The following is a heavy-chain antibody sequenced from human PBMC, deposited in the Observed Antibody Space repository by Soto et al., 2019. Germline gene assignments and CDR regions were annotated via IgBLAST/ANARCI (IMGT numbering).Heavy chain of an antibody. V-gene: IGHV3-23*01. D-gene: IGHD6-19*01. Sequence: EVQLLESGGGLVQPGGSLRLSCAASGFTFSSYAMSWVRQAPGKGLEWVSAISGSGGSTYYADSVKGRFTISRDNSRNKLYRQMHRGRAEDTAVYNCAKDRLPLSIAVAWGGIGYWGQGTIVTVSS. J-gene: IGHJ4*02. CDR2: ISGSGGST. CDR3: AKDRLPLSIAVAWGGIGY. CDR1: GFTFSSYA.